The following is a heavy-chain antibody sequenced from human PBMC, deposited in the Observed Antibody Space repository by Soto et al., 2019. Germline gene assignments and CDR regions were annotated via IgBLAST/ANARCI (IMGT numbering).Heavy chain of an antibody. J-gene: IGHJ6*02. D-gene: IGHD6-6*01. V-gene: IGHV3-30*18. CDR2: ISFAGTSK. CDR3: AKDQYRNRDPVVRGMKL. Sequence: HPGGSLRLSCEVSGLKFSKFGYGVHWVRQSPGEGLEWLSFISFAGTSKVYADSVKGRFTVSIVNSKNTVFLEVNSLRIEDTAGYYCAKDQYRNRDPVVRGMKLWGQAXTVT. CDR1: GLKFSKFGYG.